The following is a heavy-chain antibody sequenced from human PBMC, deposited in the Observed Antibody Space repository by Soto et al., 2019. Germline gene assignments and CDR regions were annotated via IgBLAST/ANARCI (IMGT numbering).Heavy chain of an antibody. J-gene: IGHJ6*02. CDR2: DCYGGGT. V-gene: IGHV4-61*01. D-gene: IGHD1-26*01. Sequence: EPLTLTFTVSDGSVSSGSYSWCWIRQRPGKEMEWIGFDCYGGGTHYNPYIKNRVTISVDTSKTQFSLKLSSVSAADTAVYYCARVRVGANGYYCGMDVWGQGTTVTVSS. CDR3: ARVRVGANGYYCGMDV. CDR1: DGSVSSGSYS.